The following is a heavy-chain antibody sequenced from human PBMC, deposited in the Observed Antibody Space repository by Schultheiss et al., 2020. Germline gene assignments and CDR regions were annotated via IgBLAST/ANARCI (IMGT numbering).Heavy chain of an antibody. CDR2: ISYDGSNK. Sequence: GGSLRLSCAASGFTFSSYGMHWVRQAPGKGLEWVVVISYDGSNKYYADSVKGRFTISRDNSKNTLYLQMNSLRAEDTAVYYCAKDDSSGGLDYWGQGTLVTVSS. D-gene: IGHD6-19*01. CDR1: GFTFSSYG. V-gene: IGHV3-30*18. CDR3: AKDDSSGGLDY. J-gene: IGHJ4*02.